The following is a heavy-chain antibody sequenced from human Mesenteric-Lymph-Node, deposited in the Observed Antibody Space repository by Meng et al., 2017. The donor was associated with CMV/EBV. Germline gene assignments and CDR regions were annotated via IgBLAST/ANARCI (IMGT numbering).Heavy chain of an antibody. CDR3: ARLAAAAS. V-gene: IGHV3-23*01. J-gene: IGHJ4*02. CDR1: GFTFSSYA. D-gene: IGHD6-13*01. Sequence: GESLKISCAASGFTFSSYAMSWVRQAPGKGLEWVSAVSGSGGSTYYADSVKGRFTIPRDNSKNTLYLQMNSLRAEDTAVYYCARLAAAASWGQGTLVTVSS. CDR2: VSGSGGST.